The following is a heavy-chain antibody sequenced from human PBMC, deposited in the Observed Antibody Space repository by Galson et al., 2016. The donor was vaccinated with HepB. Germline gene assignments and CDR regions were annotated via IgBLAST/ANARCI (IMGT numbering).Heavy chain of an antibody. Sequence: ETLSLTCAVYGGSFSGYHWSWIRQPPGKGLEWIGEINHSGYTNYNPSLKSRVTISVDTSKHQFSLKLNSVTPADTAVYYCARERYYYDRSGYYYFFDNWGQGTPITVSS. V-gene: IGHV4-34*01. D-gene: IGHD3-22*01. CDR1: GGSFSGYH. CDR3: ARERYYYDRSGYYYFFDN. J-gene: IGHJ4*02. CDR2: INHSGYT.